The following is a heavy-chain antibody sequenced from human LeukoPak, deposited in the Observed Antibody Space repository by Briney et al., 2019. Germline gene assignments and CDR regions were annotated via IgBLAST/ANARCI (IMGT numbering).Heavy chain of an antibody. Sequence: GRSLRLSCAASGFTFSSYAMHWVRQAPGKGLEWVAVISYDGSNKYYADSVKGRFTISRDNSKNTLYLQMNSLRAEDTAVYYCAREVGYCGGDCYSWGYYYYYMDVWGKGTTVTVSS. V-gene: IGHV3-30*04. D-gene: IGHD2-21*02. CDR2: ISYDGSNK. CDR1: GFTFSSYA. CDR3: AREVGYCGGDCYSWGYYYYYMDV. J-gene: IGHJ6*03.